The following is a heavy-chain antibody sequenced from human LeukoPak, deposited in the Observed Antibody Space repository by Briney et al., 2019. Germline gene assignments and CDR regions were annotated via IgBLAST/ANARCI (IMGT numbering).Heavy chain of an antibody. CDR3: ARDKRETAMEDY. Sequence: ASVTVSCKASGYTFTGYYMHWVRQAPGQGLEWMGWINPNSGGTNYAHKFQGRVTMTRDTSISTAYMELSRLRSDDTAVYYCARDKRETAMEDYWGQGTLVSVSS. J-gene: IGHJ4*02. CDR1: GYTFTGYY. CDR2: INPNSGGT. V-gene: IGHV1-2*02. D-gene: IGHD5-18*01.